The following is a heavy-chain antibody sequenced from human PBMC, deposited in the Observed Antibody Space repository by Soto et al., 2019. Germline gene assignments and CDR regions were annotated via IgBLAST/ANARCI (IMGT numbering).Heavy chain of an antibody. CDR3: ARDLGSGNFDY. V-gene: IGHV4-59*13. Sequence: TETLSLTCSVSGGSISNYYWSWIRQPPGKGLEWIGYIYYTGSTNYNPSLKSRVTISIDTSKNQFSLKVSSVTAADTAVFYCARDLGSGNFDYWGQATLVTVSS. CDR2: IYYTGST. CDR1: GGSISNYY. J-gene: IGHJ4*02. D-gene: IGHD1-26*01.